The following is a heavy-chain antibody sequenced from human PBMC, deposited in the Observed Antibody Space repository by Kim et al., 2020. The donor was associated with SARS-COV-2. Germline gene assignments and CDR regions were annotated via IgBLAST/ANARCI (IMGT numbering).Heavy chain of an antibody. CDR2: ISYDGSNK. J-gene: IGHJ5*02. D-gene: IGHD2-15*01. Sequence: GGSLRLSCAASGFTFSSYGMHWVRQAPGKGLEWVAVISYDGSNKYYADSVKGRFTISRDNSKNTLYLQMNSLRAEDTAVYYCAKDPRVNDGGGSWTTPWGQGTLVTVSS. CDR3: AKDPRVNDGGGSWTTP. V-gene: IGHV3-30*18. CDR1: GFTFSSYG.